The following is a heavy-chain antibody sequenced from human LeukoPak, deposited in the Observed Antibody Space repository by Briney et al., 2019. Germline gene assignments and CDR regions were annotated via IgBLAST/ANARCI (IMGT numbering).Heavy chain of an antibody. J-gene: IGHJ4*02. CDR2: IYYSGST. CDR3: ARQEDTAMARIDY. D-gene: IGHD5-18*01. Sequence: EASETLSLTCTVSGGSISSSSYYWGWICQPPGKGLEWIGSIYYSGSTYYNPSLKSRVTISVDTSKNQFSLKLSSVTAADTAVYYCARQEDTAMARIDYWGQGTLVTVSS. V-gene: IGHV4-39*01. CDR1: GGSISSSSYY.